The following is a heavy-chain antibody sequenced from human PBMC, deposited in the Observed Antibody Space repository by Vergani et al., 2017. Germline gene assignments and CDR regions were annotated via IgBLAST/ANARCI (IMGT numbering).Heavy chain of an antibody. J-gene: IGHJ4*02. CDR3: ARDRGNSGDYNFDY. CDR1: GYTFRNYG. Sequence: QVQLVQSGAEVKKPGASVKVSCEGSGYTFRNYGISWVRQAPGEGLEWLGWISVYNGETKFAQKFQGRVTLTRDTSTDTAYMEMGSPRSDDTAVYYCARDRGNSGDYNFDYWGQGTLVTVSS. V-gene: IGHV1-18*04. D-gene: IGHD1-26*01. CDR2: ISVYNGET.